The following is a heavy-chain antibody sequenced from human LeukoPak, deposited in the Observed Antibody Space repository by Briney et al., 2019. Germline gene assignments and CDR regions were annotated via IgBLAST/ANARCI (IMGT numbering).Heavy chain of an antibody. D-gene: IGHD2-21*02. CDR2: ISAYNGNT. J-gene: IGHJ4*02. Sequence: ASVKVSCKASGYTFTSYGISWVRQAPGQGLEWMGWISAYNGNTNYAQKLQGRVSMTTDTSTSTAYMELRSPRSDDTAVYYCARAGAYCGGDCYSADYWGQGTLVTVSS. CDR3: ARAGAYCGGDCYSADY. V-gene: IGHV1-18*01. CDR1: GYTFTSYG.